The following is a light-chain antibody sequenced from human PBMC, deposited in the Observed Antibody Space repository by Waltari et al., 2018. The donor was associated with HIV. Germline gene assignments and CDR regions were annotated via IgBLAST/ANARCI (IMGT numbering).Light chain of an antibody. CDR2: DST. V-gene: IGLV1-51*01. CDR3: GTWDSSLSCGV. Sequence: QSVLTQPPSVSAAPGQKVTISCSANHSNIRNTYTSWYQHLPGRAPKLIIYDSTERPSGIPDRFSGSKSGTSATLCITGLQTGDEADYYCGTWDSSLSCGVFGGGTKLTV. CDR1: HSNIRNTY. J-gene: IGLJ2*01.